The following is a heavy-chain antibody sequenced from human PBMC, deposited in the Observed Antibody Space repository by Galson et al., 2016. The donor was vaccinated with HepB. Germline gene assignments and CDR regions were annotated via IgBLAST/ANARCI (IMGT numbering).Heavy chain of an antibody. V-gene: IGHV3-7*01. CDR2: IKQDGRGK. Sequence: SLRLSCAASGFAFGSYWMSWVRQAPGKGLEWVATIKQDGRGKYFVDSVKGRVTISRDHAKNSLYLQMNSLTAEDTAVYYCAKGRGGVSVHWGQGTLVTVSS. CDR1: GFAFGSYW. J-gene: IGHJ4*02. CDR3: AKGRGGVSVH. D-gene: IGHD3-10*01.